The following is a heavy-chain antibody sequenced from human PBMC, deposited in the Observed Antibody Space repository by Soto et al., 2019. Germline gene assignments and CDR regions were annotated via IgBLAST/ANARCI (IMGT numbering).Heavy chain of an antibody. D-gene: IGHD2-15*01. Sequence: QVQLVQSGAEVKKPGSSVKVSCKASGGTFSSYAISWVRQAPGQGREWMGGIIPIFGTANYAQKFQGRVTITADESTSTAYMELSSLRSEDTAVYYCAGRICSGGSCYYYYFDYWGQGTLVTVSS. CDR1: GGTFSSYA. V-gene: IGHV1-69*01. CDR3: AGRICSGGSCYYYYFDY. J-gene: IGHJ4*02. CDR2: IIPIFGTA.